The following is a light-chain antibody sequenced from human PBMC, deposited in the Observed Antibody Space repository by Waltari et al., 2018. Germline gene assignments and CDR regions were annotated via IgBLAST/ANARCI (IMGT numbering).Light chain of an antibody. CDR1: QSVSSN. Sequence: EIVMTQSPATLSVSPGERATLSCRASQSVSSNVAWYQQKPGQAPRLLIYGASTRATGIQARFSGSGSGKEFTITISSMQSEDFAVYYCQQYNNWPPRTFGGGTKVEIK. V-gene: IGKV3-15*01. J-gene: IGKJ4*01. CDR2: GAS. CDR3: QQYNNWPPRT.